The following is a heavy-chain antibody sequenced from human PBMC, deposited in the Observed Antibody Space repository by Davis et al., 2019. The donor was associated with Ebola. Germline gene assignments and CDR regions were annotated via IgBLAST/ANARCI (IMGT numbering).Heavy chain of an antibody. Sequence: PGGSLRLSCTVSGYSISSGYYWGWIRQPPGKGLEWIGSIYHSGSTYYNPSLKSRVTISVDTSKNQFSLKLSSVTAADTAVYYCASAGGNGMSDYYYYYMDVWGKGTTVTVSS. CDR1: GYSISSGYY. CDR3: ASAGGNGMSDYYYYYMDV. V-gene: IGHV4-38-2*02. J-gene: IGHJ6*03. D-gene: IGHD2-8*01. CDR2: IYHSGST.